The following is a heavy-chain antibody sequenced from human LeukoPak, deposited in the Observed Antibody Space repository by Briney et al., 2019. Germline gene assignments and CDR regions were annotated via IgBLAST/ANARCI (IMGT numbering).Heavy chain of an antibody. CDR3: ARGAPGAGSSSGDAFDI. Sequence: SETLSLTCAVYGGSFSGYYWSWIRQPPGKGLEWIGEINHSGSTNYNPSLKSRVTISVDTSKNQFSLKLSSVTAADTAVYYCARGAPGAGSSSGDAFDIRGQGTMVTVSS. J-gene: IGHJ3*02. CDR1: GGSFSGYY. D-gene: IGHD6-6*01. V-gene: IGHV4-34*01. CDR2: INHSGST.